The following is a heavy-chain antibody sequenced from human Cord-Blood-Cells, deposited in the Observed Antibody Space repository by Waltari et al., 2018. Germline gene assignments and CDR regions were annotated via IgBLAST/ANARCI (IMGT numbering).Heavy chain of an antibody. Sequence: QVQLQQWGAGLLKPSETLSLTCAVYGGSFSGYYWSWFRQPQGKGLEWIGEINHSGSTNYNPSLKSRVTISVDTSKNQFSLKLSSVTAADTAVYYCARDAYGSGTILDYWGQGTLVTVSS. CDR2: INHSGST. CDR3: ARDAYGSGTILDY. D-gene: IGHD3-10*01. J-gene: IGHJ4*02. V-gene: IGHV4-34*01. CDR1: GGSFSGYY.